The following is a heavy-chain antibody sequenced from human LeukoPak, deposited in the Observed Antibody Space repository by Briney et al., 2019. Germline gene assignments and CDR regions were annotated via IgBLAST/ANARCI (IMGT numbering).Heavy chain of an antibody. CDR2: IYYSGRT. Sequence: SETLSLTCTVSGGSISSSYYYWGWIRQPPGKGLEWIGSIYYSGRTFYNPSLKSRVTISLDKSKNQFSLKLSSVTAADTAVYYCARAVTMIRGVYGQNWFDPWGQGTLVTVSS. D-gene: IGHD3-10*01. J-gene: IGHJ5*02. CDR1: GGSISSSYYY. CDR3: ARAVTMIRGVYGQNWFDP. V-gene: IGHV4-39*07.